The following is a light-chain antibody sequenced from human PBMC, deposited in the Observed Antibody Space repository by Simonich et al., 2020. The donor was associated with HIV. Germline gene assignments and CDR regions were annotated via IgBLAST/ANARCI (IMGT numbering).Light chain of an antibody. Sequence: DIVMTQTPLSLSVTHGQPAAISCKSTQSLLHSDGNTYLDWYMQKPGQYQQLRIYEVSSRFSGVPDRFSGSGSGTNFTLKISRVEAEDVGVYYCMQGIHLPYTFGQGTKLEIK. J-gene: IGKJ2*01. CDR1: QSLLHSDGNTY. CDR2: EVS. CDR3: MQGIHLPYT. V-gene: IGKV2-29*02.